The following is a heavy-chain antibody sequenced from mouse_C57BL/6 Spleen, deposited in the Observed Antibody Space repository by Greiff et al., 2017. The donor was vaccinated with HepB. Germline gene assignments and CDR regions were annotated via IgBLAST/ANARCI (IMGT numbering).Heavy chain of an antibody. D-gene: IGHD1-1*01. CDR1: GFTFSSYA. CDR2: ISSGGDYI. J-gene: IGHJ2*01. CDR3: TRVTVGDYFDY. Sequence: EVQVVESGEGLVKPGGSLKLSCAASGFTFSSYAMSWVRQTPEKRLEWVAYISSGGDYIYYADTVKGRFTISRDNARNTLYLQMSSLKSEDTAMYYCTRVTVGDYFDYWGQGTTLTVSS. V-gene: IGHV5-9-1*02.